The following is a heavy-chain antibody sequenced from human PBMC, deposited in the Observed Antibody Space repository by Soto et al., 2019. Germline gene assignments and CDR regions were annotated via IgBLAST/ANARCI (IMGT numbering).Heavy chain of an antibody. J-gene: IGHJ4*02. CDR2: IYYSGST. V-gene: IGHV4-39*01. CDR1: GGSISSSSYY. D-gene: IGHD5-18*01. Sequence: SETLSLTCTVSGGSISSSSYYWGWIRQPPGKGLEWIGSIYYSGSTYYNPSLKSRVTISVDTSKNQFSLKLSSVTAADTAVYYCASGPFRNTALIDYWGQGTLVTVSS. CDR3: ASGPFRNTALIDY.